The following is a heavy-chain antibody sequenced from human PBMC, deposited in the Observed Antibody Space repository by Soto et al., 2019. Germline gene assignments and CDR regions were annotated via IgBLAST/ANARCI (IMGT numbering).Heavy chain of an antibody. V-gene: IGHV3-30*18. CDR2: ISYDGSNK. Sequence: GGSLRLSCAASGFTFSSYGIHWVRQAPGKGLEWVAVISYDGSNKYYADSVKGRFTISRDNSKNTLYLQMNSLRAEDTAVYYCAKDLDEMRSQPNWFDPWGQGTLVTVSS. CDR3: AKDLDEMRSQPNWFDP. J-gene: IGHJ5*02. D-gene: IGHD2-2*01. CDR1: GFTFSSYG.